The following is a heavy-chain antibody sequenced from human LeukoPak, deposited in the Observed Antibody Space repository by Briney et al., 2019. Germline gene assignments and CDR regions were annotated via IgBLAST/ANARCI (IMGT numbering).Heavy chain of an antibody. CDR3: ARVFPQYYYGMDV. CDR2: ISSNGGST. CDR1: GFTFSSYA. J-gene: IGHJ6*02. Sequence: GGSLRLSCAASGFTFSSYAMHWVRQAPGKGLEYVSAISSNGGSTYYANSVKGRFTISRDNSKNTLYLQMGSLRAEDMAVYYCARVFPQYYYGMDVWGQGTTVTVSS. V-gene: IGHV3-64*01.